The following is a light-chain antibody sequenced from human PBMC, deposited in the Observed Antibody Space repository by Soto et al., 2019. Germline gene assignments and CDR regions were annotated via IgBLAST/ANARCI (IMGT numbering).Light chain of an antibody. CDR2: GNS. V-gene: IGLV1-40*01. J-gene: IGLJ2*01. Sequence: QSVLTQPPSVSGAPGQRVTISCTGSSSNIGAGYDVHWYQQLPGTAPKLLIYGNSNRPSGVPDRFSGSKSGTSAPLAITGLQAEDGADYYCQSYDSRLRGVVFGGGTKLTVL. CDR3: QSYDSRLRGVV. CDR1: SSNIGAGYD.